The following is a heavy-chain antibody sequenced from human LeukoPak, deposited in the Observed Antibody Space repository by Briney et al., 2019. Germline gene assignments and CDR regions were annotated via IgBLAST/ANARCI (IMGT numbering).Heavy chain of an antibody. Sequence: PGRSLRLSCAASGFTFSSYGMHWVRQAPGKGLEWVAVIWYDGSNKYCADSVKGRFTISRDNSKNMLYLQMNSLRAEDTAVYYCASTTVTTSVYYYYYYGMDVWGQGTTVTVSS. CDR1: GFTFSSYG. V-gene: IGHV3-33*01. CDR3: ASTTVTTSVYYYYYYGMDV. J-gene: IGHJ6*02. CDR2: IWYDGSNK. D-gene: IGHD4-17*01.